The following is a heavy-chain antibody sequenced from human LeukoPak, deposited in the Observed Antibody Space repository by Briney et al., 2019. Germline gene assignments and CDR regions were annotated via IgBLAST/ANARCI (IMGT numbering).Heavy chain of an antibody. CDR3: AKDWELGS. V-gene: IGHV4-59*01. Sequence: SETLSLTRSVSGASISSYYWNWIRQPPGKGLEWIGNIYIRGSTNYNPSLESRVTISLDTSKDQFSLKLTSVTAADTAFYYCAKDWELGSWGRGTLVTVSS. D-gene: IGHD1-26*01. CDR2: IYIRGST. CDR1: GASISSYY. J-gene: IGHJ5*02.